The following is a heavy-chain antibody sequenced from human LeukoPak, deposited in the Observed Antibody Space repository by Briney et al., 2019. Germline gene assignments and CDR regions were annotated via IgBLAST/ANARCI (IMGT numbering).Heavy chain of an antibody. V-gene: IGHV4-59*08. CDR1: GGSISSYY. CDR3: ARHALSIVVVPERWDYFDY. D-gene: IGHD2-2*01. CDR2: IYYSGST. J-gene: IGHJ4*02. Sequence: SETLSLTCTVSGGSISSYYWSWIRQPPGKGLEWIGYIYYSGSTNYNPSLKSRVTISVDTSKNQFSLKLSSVTAADTAVYYCARHALSIVVVPERWDYFDYWGQGTLVTVSS.